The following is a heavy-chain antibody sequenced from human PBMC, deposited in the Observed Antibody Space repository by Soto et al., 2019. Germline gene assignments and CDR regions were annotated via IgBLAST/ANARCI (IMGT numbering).Heavy chain of an antibody. D-gene: IGHD4-17*01. V-gene: IGHV3-33*01. CDR2: IWYDGTQK. CDR1: GFTFNTYS. Sequence: VGSLRLSCEASGFTFNTYSMHWVRQPPGKGLEWLAAIWYDGTQKYYADSVKGRFIISGDNSKKTLYLEMNSLRAEDTAVYYCARAGGTTVTGLWHFDSWGQGTLVTVSS. CDR3: ARAGGTTVTGLWHFDS. J-gene: IGHJ4*02.